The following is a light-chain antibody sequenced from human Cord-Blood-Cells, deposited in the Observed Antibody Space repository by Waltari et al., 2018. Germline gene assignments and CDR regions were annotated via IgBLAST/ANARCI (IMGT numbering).Light chain of an antibody. CDR2: DVS. CDR3: SSYTSSSTLYYV. V-gene: IGLV2-14*01. J-gene: IGLJ1*01. Sequence: QSALTQPASVSGSPGQSITISCTGTSSDVGGYNYVSWYQQHPGKAPKLMIYDVSNRPSGVSNRCSGSKSGNTASLTISGLQAEDEADYYCSSYTSSSTLYYVFGTGTKVTVL. CDR1: SSDVGGYNY.